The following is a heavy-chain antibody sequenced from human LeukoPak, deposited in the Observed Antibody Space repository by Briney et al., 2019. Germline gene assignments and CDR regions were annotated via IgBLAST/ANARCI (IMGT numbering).Heavy chain of an antibody. D-gene: IGHD6-19*01. Sequence: PGGSLRLSCAASGFTFSTYAMSWVRQAPGKGLEWVSGISGSGGKTYYADAVKGRFTISRDNSKNTLYLQMNSLRADDTAVYYCANGYSSGGGFDYWGQGTLVTVSS. CDR2: ISGSGGKT. CDR3: ANGYSSGGGFDY. J-gene: IGHJ4*02. CDR1: GFTFSTYA. V-gene: IGHV3-23*01.